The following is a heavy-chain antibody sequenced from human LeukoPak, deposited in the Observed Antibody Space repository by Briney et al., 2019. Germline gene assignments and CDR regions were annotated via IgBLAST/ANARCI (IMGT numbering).Heavy chain of an antibody. CDR1: GFTFSTYE. CDR3: VKGGYFYDSSDAY. V-gene: IGHV3-48*03. CDR2: SSSSGSAI. J-gene: IGHJ4*02. D-gene: IGHD3-22*01. Sequence: GGSLRLSCAASGFTFSTYEMSWVRQAPGKGLEWLSYSSSSGSAIYYEEPVKGRLTIFRDNAKTALYLQMKRLRGEDTAVYYCVKGGYFYDSSDAYWGQGTMVNVSS.